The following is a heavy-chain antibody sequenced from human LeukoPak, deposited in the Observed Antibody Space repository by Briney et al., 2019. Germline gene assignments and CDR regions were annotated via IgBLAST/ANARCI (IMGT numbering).Heavy chain of an antibody. CDR3: ARDGDGSGSYYNYYYMDV. V-gene: IGHV7-4-1*02. Sequence: ASVKVSCKASGYTFTGYYMHWVRQAPGQGLEWMGWINTNTGNPTYAQGFTGRFVFSLDTSVSTAYLQISSLKAEDTAVYYCARDGDGSGSYYNYYYMDVWGKGTTVTVSS. CDR2: INTNTGNP. J-gene: IGHJ6*03. CDR1: GYTFTGYY. D-gene: IGHD3-10*01.